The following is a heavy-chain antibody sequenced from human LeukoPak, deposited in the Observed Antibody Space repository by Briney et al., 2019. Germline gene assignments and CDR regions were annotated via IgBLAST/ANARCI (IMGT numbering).Heavy chain of an antibody. D-gene: IGHD1-14*01. Sequence: GRSLRHSRAASGFTFCSYVRHWVPHAPGKRLEWGAVISDDGINKYSADSVKGRFTISRDNSKSALFLQLNSLRAEDTAVYYCARDHAALRYYFDYWGQGTLVTVSS. CDR2: ISDDGINK. V-gene: IGHV3-30-3*01. CDR3: ARDHAALRYYFDY. J-gene: IGHJ4*02. CDR1: GFTFCSYV.